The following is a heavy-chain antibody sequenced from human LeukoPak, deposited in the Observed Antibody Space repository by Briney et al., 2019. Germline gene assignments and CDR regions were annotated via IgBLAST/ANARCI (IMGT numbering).Heavy chain of an antibody. CDR2: IYYSGST. D-gene: IGHD2-2*01. V-gene: IGHV4-59*12. CDR1: GGSISSYY. Sequence: SETLSLTCTVSGGSISSYYWSWIRQPPGKGLEWIGYIYYSGSTYYNPSLKSRVTISVDTSKNQFSLKLSSVTAADTAVYYCARGRGRYCSSTSCSFDYWGQGTLVTVSS. CDR3: ARGRGRYCSSTSCSFDY. J-gene: IGHJ4*02.